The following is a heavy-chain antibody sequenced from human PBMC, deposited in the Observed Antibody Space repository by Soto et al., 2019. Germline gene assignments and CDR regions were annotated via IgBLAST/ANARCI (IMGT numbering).Heavy chain of an antibody. Sequence: PGGSLRLSCAASGFTFTRYSMNWVRQAPGKGLEWVSSISSTTNYIYYGDSMKGRFTISRDNAKNSLYLEMNSLSAEDTAVYYFARESEDLTSNFDYWGQGTLVTVSS. J-gene: IGHJ4*02. V-gene: IGHV3-21*06. CDR1: GFTFTRYS. CDR3: ARESEDLTSNFDY. CDR2: ISSTTNYI.